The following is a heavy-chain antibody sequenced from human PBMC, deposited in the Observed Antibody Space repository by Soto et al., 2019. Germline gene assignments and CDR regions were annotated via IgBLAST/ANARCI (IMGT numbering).Heavy chain of an antibody. Sequence: QVQLVQSGAEVKKPGASVKVSCKAAGYTFTGYYMHWVRQAPGQGREWMGWINPNSGGTNYAQKFQGWVTMTRDTSLSTAYMELSRLISDDTAVYYCAREGMRGLAVAIGMFEYWGPGTLVTGSS. V-gene: IGHV1-2*04. CDR1: GYTFTGYY. D-gene: IGHD6-19*01. J-gene: IGHJ4*02. CDR3: AREGMRGLAVAIGMFEY. CDR2: INPNSGGT.